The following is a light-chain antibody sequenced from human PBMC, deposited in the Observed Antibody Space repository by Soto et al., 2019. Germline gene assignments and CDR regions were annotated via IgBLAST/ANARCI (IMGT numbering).Light chain of an antibody. CDR3: QQYATAPYT. Sequence: EIVMTQSPATLSVSPGERATLSCRASQSVSSYLAWYQQKPGQAPRLLIYGASTRATGIPARFSGSGSGTEFILTISSLQSEDFAVYYCQQYATAPYTFGQGTTLEFK. V-gene: IGKV3-15*01. CDR2: GAS. J-gene: IGKJ2*01. CDR1: QSVSSY.